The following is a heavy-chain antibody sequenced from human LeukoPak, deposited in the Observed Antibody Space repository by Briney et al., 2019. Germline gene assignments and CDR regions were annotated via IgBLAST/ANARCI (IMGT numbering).Heavy chain of an antibody. D-gene: IGHD3-22*01. CDR3: ARDYWSVVTKECAFVI. CDR2: ISSSGTYI. Sequence: KPGGSLRLSCAASGFTFSRYIMNWVRQAPGKGLEWVSSISSSGTYIYYADSVKGRFTISRDNAKNSLYLQMNSLRAEDTAVYYCARDYWSVVTKECAFVIWGQG. V-gene: IGHV3-21*01. J-gene: IGHJ3*02. CDR1: GFTFSRYI.